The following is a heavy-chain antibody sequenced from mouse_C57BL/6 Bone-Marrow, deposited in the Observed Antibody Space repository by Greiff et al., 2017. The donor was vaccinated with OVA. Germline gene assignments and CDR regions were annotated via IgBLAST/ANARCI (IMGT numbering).Heavy chain of an antibody. D-gene: IGHD4-1*01. CDR1: GFTFSDFY. J-gene: IGHJ2*01. CDR2: SRNKANDYTT. V-gene: IGHV7-1*01. CDR3: ARGNWDERYDY. Sequence: EVMLVESGGGLVQSGRSLRLSCATSGFTFSDFYMEWVRQAPGKGLEWIAASRNKANDYTTEYSASVKGRFIVSRDTSQSILYLQMNSLRAEDTAIYYCARGNWDERYDYWGQGTTLTVAS.